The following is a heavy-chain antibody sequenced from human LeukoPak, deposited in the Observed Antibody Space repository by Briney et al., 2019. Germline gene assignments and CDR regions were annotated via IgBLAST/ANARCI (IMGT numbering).Heavy chain of an antibody. Sequence: GGSLRLSCAASGFTIRSYAMNWVRQAPGKGLEWVAGITGPGVSTYYADSVKGRFTISRDNSKNTMYVQMNSLRDEDTAVYYCAKDVVGQQWLENYWGQGTLVTVSS. D-gene: IGHD6-19*01. CDR2: ITGPGVST. J-gene: IGHJ4*02. V-gene: IGHV3-23*01. CDR3: AKDVVGQQWLENY. CDR1: GFTIRSYA.